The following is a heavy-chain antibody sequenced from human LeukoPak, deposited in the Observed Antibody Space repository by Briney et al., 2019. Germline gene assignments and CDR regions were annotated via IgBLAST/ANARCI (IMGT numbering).Heavy chain of an antibody. J-gene: IGHJ4*02. Sequence: SETLSLTCTVSGYSIGSGYFWGWIRQPPGKGLEWIVSMYHRGNTYYNPSLTSRVTMSVDTSKNQFSLKLSSVTAADTAVYYCAVSARYSSSWYYFDYWGQGTLVTVSS. CDR1: GYSIGSGYF. CDR3: AVSARYSSSWYYFDY. CDR2: MYHRGNT. V-gene: IGHV4-38-2*02. D-gene: IGHD6-13*01.